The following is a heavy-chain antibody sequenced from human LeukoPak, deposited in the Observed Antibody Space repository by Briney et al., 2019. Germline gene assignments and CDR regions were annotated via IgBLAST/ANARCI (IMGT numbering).Heavy chain of an antibody. V-gene: IGHV4-59*01. J-gene: IGHJ3*02. Sequence: PSETLSLTCTVSGGSISSYYWSWIRQPPGKGLEWIGYIYYSGSTNYNPSLKSRVTISVHTSKNQFSLKLSSVTAADTAVYYCAGRDYYDSSGYHDAFDIWGQGTMVTVSS. CDR2: IYYSGST. D-gene: IGHD3-22*01. CDR1: GGSISSYY. CDR3: AGRDYYDSSGYHDAFDI.